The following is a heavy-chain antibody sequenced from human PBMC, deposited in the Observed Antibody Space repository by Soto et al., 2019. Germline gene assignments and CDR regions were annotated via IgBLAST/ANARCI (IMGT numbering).Heavy chain of an antibody. CDR3: ARRGSGSYYDY. D-gene: IGHD1-26*01. J-gene: IGHJ4*02. Sequence: EVKLLESGGGLVQPGGSLRLSCAASGFTFSIDAMRWVRQAPVKGLEWVSAISGSGGSTYYADSVKGRFTISRDNSKNTLYLQMNSLRAEDTAVYYCARRGSGSYYDYWGQGTLVTVSS. V-gene: IGHV3-23*01. CDR1: GFTFSIDA. CDR2: ISGSGGST.